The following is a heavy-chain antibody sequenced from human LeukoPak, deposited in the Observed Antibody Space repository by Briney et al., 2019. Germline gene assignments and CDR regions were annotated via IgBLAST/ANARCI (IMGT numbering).Heavy chain of an antibody. CDR3: ARSSTTIFGVVIPYDY. Sequence: PGGSLRLPCAASGFTVSSNYMSWVRQAPGKGLEWVSVIYSGGSTYYADSVKGRFTISRHNSKNTLYLQMNSLRAEDTAVYYCARSSTTIFGVVIPYDYWGQGTLVTVSS. V-gene: IGHV3-53*04. D-gene: IGHD3-3*01. J-gene: IGHJ4*02. CDR2: IYSGGST. CDR1: GFTVSSNY.